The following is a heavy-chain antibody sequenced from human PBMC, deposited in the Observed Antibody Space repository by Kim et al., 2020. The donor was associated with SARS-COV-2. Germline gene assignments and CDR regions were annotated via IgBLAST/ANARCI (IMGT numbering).Heavy chain of an antibody. CDR2: ISSSSSYI. CDR1: GFTFSSYS. Sequence: GGSLRLSCAASGFTFSSYSMNWVRQAPGKGLEWVSSISSSSSYIYYADSVKGRFTISRDNAKNSLYLQMNSLRAEDTAVYYCARAYDSSGSRGYWGQGTLVTVSS. J-gene: IGHJ4*02. V-gene: IGHV3-21*01. CDR3: ARAYDSSGSRGY. D-gene: IGHD3-22*01.